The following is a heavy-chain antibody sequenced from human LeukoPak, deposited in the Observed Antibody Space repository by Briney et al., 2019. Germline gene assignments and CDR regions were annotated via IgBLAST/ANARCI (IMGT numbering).Heavy chain of an antibody. CDR2: IYYSGST. Sequence: PSETLSLTCTVTGGSISSGGYYWSWIRQHPGKGLEWIGYIYYSGSTYYNPSLKSRVTISVDKSKNQFSLKLSSVTAADTAVYYCAAGGVTTPYGMDVWGQGTTVTVSS. CDR3: AAGGVTTPYGMDV. V-gene: IGHV4-31*09. CDR1: GGSISSGGYY. J-gene: IGHJ6*02. D-gene: IGHD4-17*01.